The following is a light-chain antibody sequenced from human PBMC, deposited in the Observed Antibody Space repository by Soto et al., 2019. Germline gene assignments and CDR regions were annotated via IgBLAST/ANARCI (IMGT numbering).Light chain of an antibody. CDR3: VSYTSTNTLV. J-gene: IGLJ2*01. Sequence: QSALTQPASVSGSPGQSITISCTGTNSDVGGYNYVSWYQHQPGKVPQLMFYGVNNRPSGVSNRFSASKSGNTASLTISGLPNEDEADYYCVSYTSTNTLVFGGGTKLTVL. CDR1: NSDVGGYNY. CDR2: GVN. V-gene: IGLV2-14*03.